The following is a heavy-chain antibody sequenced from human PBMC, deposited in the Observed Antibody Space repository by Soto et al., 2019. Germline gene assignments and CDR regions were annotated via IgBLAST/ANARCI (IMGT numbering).Heavy chain of an antibody. D-gene: IGHD3-22*01. CDR1: GGSISSGGYN. V-gene: IGHV4-30-4*08. CDR2: IYYSGST. J-gene: IGHJ4*01. CDR3: ATHYYDGFDY. Sequence: PSETLSLTCTVSGGSISSGGYNWSWIRQSPGKGLEWIGYIYYSGSTYYNPSLKSRVTISVDTSKNQFSLKLRSVTAADTAVYYSATHYYDGFDYWGQGTLVTVSS.